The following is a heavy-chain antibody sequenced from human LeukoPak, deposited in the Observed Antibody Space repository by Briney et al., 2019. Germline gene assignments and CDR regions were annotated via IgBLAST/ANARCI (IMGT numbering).Heavy chain of an antibody. Sequence: ASVKVSCKASGCTFTGYYMHWVRQAPGQGLEWMGWINPNSGGTNYAQKFQGRVTMTRDTSISTAHMELSRLRSDDTAVYYCARVLFEYSSSSDYWGQGTLVTVSS. CDR1: GCTFTGYY. D-gene: IGHD6-6*01. CDR3: ARVLFEYSSSSDY. J-gene: IGHJ4*02. V-gene: IGHV1-2*02. CDR2: INPNSGGT.